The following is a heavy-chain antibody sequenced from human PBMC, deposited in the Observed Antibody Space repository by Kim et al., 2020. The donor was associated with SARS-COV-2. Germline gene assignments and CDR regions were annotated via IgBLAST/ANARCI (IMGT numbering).Heavy chain of an antibody. Sequence: GYADSVKGRFTISRDNAKNALYLQINSLRTEDTALYYCAKAPYDDYYFDYWGQGTLVTVSS. CDR3: AKAPYDDYYFDY. D-gene: IGHD3-3*01. V-gene: IGHV3-9*01. J-gene: IGHJ4*02.